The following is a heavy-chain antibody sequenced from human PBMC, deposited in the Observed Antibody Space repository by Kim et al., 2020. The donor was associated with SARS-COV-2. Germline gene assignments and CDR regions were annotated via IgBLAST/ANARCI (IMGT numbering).Heavy chain of an antibody. CDR1: GFTFSSYG. J-gene: IGHJ6*03. Sequence: GGSLRLSCAASGFTFSSYGMHWVRQAPGKGLEWVAVISYDGSNKYYADSVKGRFTISRDNSKNTLYLQMNSLRAEDTAVYYCAKDVGAVAGPFMDVWGKGTTVTVSS. CDR3: AKDVGAVAGPFMDV. V-gene: IGHV3-30*18. CDR2: ISYDGSNK. D-gene: IGHD6-19*01.